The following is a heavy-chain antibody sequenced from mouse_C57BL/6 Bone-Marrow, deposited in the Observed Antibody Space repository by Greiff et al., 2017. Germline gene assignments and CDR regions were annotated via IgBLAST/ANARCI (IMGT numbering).Heavy chain of an antibody. CDR3: ARKDFYYYGSRVFFFDY. CDR1: GYTFTDYY. Sequence: DVKLQESGPVLVKPGASVKMSCKASGYTFTDYYMNWVKQSHGKSLEWIGVINPYNGGTSYNQKFKGKATLTVDKSSSTAYMELNSLTSEDSAVYYCARKDFYYYGSRVFFFDYWGQGTTLTVSS. J-gene: IGHJ2*01. V-gene: IGHV1-19*01. D-gene: IGHD1-1*01. CDR2: INPYNGGT.